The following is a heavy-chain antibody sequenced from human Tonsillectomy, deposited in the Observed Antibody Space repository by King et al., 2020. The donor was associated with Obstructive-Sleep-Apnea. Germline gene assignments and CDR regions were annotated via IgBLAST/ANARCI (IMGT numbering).Heavy chain of an antibody. D-gene: IGHD6-13*01. J-gene: IGHJ4*02. CDR3: ARLAAAGTISYFDY. CDR1: GFTFSSYA. Sequence: VQLVESGGGVVQPGRSLRLSCAASGFTFSSYAMHWVRQAPGKGLEWVAVISYDGSNKYYADSVKGRFTISRDNSKNTLYRQRNSLRAEDTAVYYCARLAAAGTISYFDYWGQGTLVTVSS. CDR2: ISYDGSNK. V-gene: IGHV3-30-3*01.